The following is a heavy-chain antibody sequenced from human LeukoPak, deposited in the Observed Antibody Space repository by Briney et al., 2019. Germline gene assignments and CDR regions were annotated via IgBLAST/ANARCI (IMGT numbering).Heavy chain of an antibody. Sequence: SETLSLTCAVYGGSFSGYYWSWIRQPPGKGLEWIGEINHSGSTNYNPSLKSRVTISVGTSKNQFSLKLSSVTAADTAVYYCARGFHYDFWSGYLQATYGMDVWGQGTTVTVSS. CDR1: GGSFSGYY. D-gene: IGHD3-3*01. CDR3: ARGFHYDFWSGYLQATYGMDV. V-gene: IGHV4-34*01. J-gene: IGHJ6*02. CDR2: INHSGST.